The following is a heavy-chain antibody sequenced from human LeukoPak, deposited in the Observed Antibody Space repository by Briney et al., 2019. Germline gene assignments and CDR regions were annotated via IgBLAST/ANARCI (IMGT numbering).Heavy chain of an antibody. CDR3: AKSLAGDYSNYLFDY. V-gene: IGHV3-23*01. Sequence: GGSLRLSCAASGFTFSSYAMSWVRQAPGKGLEWVSAISGSGGSTYYADSVKGRFTISRGNSKNTLYLQMNSLRAEDTAVYYCAKSLAGDYSNYLFDYWGQGTLVTVSS. D-gene: IGHD4-11*01. CDR1: GFTFSSYA. CDR2: ISGSGGST. J-gene: IGHJ4*02.